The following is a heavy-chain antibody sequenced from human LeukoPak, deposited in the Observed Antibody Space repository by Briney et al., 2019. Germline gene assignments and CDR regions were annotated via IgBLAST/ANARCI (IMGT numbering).Heavy chain of an antibody. CDR2: INTNTGNP. CDR3: ASSSVSYCGGDCYLPEYFQH. CDR1: GYTFTSYA. Sequence: ASVKVSCKASGYTFTSYAMNWVRQAPGQGLEWMGWINTNTGNPTYAQGFTGRFVFSLDTSVSTAYLQISSLKAKDTAVYYCASSSVSYCGGDCYLPEYFQHWGQGTLVTVSS. V-gene: IGHV7-4-1*02. J-gene: IGHJ1*01. D-gene: IGHD2-21*02.